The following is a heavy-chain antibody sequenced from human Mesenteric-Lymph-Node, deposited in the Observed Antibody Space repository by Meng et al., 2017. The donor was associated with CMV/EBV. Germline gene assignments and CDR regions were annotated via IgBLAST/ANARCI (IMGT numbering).Heavy chain of an antibody. D-gene: IGHD2-2*01. CDR1: GYTLTELS. V-gene: IGHV1-24*01. Sequence: KVSGYTLTELSMHWVRQAPGKGLEWMGGFDPEDGETIYAQKFQGRVTITADESTSTAYMEPSSLRSEDTAVYYCARGYCSSTSCQFDPWGQGTLVTVSS. J-gene: IGHJ5*02. CDR2: FDPEDGET. CDR3: ARGYCSSTSCQFDP.